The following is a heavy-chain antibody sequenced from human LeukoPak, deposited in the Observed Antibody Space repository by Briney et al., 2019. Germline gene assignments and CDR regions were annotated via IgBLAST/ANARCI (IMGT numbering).Heavy chain of an antibody. CDR2: ISWNSGRI. Sequence: PGGSLRLSCAASGFTFDDYAMYWVRQAPGKGLEWVSGISWNSGRIGYADSVKGRFTISRDNAKNSLYLQMNSLRAEDTALYYCAKASVTSPYYFDYWGQGTLVTVSS. J-gene: IGHJ4*02. D-gene: IGHD4-17*01. V-gene: IGHV3-9*01. CDR3: AKASVTSPYYFDY. CDR1: GFTFDDYA.